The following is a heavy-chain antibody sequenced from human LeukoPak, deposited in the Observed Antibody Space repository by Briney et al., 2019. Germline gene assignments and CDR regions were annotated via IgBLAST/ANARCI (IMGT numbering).Heavy chain of an antibody. CDR3: ATYSSSWHFDY. CDR2: ISAYNGHT. D-gene: IGHD6-13*01. V-gene: IGHV1-18*01. Sequence: ASVKVSCKASGYTFTSYGINWVRQAPGQGLEWVGWISAYNGHTNYAQNLQGRVTMTTDTSTRTAYMELRSLRSDDTAVYYCATYSSSWHFDYWGQGTLVTVSS. J-gene: IGHJ4*02. CDR1: GYTFTSYG.